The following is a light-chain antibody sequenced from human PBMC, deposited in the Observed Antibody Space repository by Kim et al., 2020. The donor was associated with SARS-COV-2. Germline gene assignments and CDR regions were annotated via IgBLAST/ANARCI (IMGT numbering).Light chain of an antibody. CDR1: KLGDKY. CDR3: QAWDSSTVV. J-gene: IGLJ2*01. Sequence: VPPGQTASITCSGDKLGDKYACWYQQKPGQSPVLVIYQDSKRPSGIPERFAGSNSGNTATLTISGTQAMDEADYYCQAWDSSTVVFGGGTQLTVL. CDR2: QDS. V-gene: IGLV3-1*01.